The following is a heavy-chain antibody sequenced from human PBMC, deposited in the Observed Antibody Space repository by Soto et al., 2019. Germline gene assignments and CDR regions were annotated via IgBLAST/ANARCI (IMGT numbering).Heavy chain of an antibody. V-gene: IGHV4-34*01. D-gene: IGHD3-9*01. CDR1: GGSFSGYY. Sequence: SETLSLTCAVYGGSFSGYYWSWIRQPPGKGLEWIGEINHSGSTNYNPSLKSRVTISVDTSKNQFSLKLSSVTAADTAVYYCARTPRKAAGDISTLSYYYYYMDVWGKGTTVTVSS. CDR2: INHSGST. J-gene: IGHJ6*03. CDR3: ARTPRKAAGDISTLSYYYYYMDV.